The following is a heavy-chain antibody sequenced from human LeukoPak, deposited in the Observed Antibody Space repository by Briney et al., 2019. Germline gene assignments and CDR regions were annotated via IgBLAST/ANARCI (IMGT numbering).Heavy chain of an antibody. CDR1: GYTFTSYG. CDR2: ISAYNGNT. Sequence: ASVKVSCKASGYTFTSYGISWVRQAPGQGLEWMGWISAYNGNTNYAQKLQGRVTMTTDTSTSTAYMELRSLRSDDTVVYYCARLRCRILWFGPAFDYWSQGTLVTVSA. CDR3: ARLRCRILWFGPAFDY. D-gene: IGHD3-10*01. J-gene: IGHJ4*02. V-gene: IGHV1-18*01.